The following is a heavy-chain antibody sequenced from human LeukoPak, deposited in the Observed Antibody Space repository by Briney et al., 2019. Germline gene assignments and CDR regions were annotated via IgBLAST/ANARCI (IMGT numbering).Heavy chain of an antibody. D-gene: IGHD3-9*01. CDR3: ARAPDYDILTWFDY. CDR2: IYYSGST. V-gene: IGHV4-59*01. Sequence: SETLSLTCTVSGGSISSYYWSWIRQPPGKGLEWIGYIYYSGSTNYNPSLKSRVTISVDTSKNQFSLKLSSVTAADTAVYYCARAPDYDILTWFDYWGQGTLVTVSS. J-gene: IGHJ4*02. CDR1: GGSISSYY.